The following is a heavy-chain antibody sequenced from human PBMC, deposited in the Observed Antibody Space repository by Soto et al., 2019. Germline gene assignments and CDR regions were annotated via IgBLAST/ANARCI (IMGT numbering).Heavy chain of an antibody. CDR2: ISPKSGGT. J-gene: IGHJ4*02. V-gene: IGHV1-2*02. Sequence: QVQLVQSGAEVKESGASVKVSCKASGYTFTGYYIHWVRQAPGQGFEWVGEISPKSGGTRYAQKFQGRVTMTKDTSITTVYMELSNLSPDDTAVYSCGRGRSGELVVFYWGQGTLVTVHS. CDR3: GRGRSGELVVFY. CDR1: GYTFTGYY. D-gene: IGHD1-7*01.